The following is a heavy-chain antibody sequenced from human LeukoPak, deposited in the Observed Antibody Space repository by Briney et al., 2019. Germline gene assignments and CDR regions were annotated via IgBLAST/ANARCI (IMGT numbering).Heavy chain of an antibody. CDR2: ISYDGSNK. CDR1: GFTFSSYG. J-gene: IGHJ4*02. V-gene: IGHV3-30*18. Sequence: GGSLRLSCAASGFTFSSYGMHWVRQAPGKGLEWVAVISYDGSNKYYADSVKGRFTIPRDNSKNTLYLQMNSLRAEDTAVYYCAKEGPYSSSWYYFDYWGQGTLVTVSS. CDR3: AKEGPYSSSWYYFDY. D-gene: IGHD6-13*01.